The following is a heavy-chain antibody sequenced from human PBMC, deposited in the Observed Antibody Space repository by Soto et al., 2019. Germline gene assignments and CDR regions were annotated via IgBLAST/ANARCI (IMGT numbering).Heavy chain of an antibody. Sequence: QVQLVESGGGVVQPGRSLRLSCVASGFTLSNTGMHWVRQAPGKGLEWVAMISHDGSNTYYGDSVKDRFTISRDNSWNTLYLQMDSLRPEDTSVYYCAKDWGSSGWFNWFDPWGQGTLVTVSS. CDR3: AKDWGSSGWFNWFDP. V-gene: IGHV3-30*18. CDR2: ISHDGSNT. CDR1: GFTLSNTG. J-gene: IGHJ5*02. D-gene: IGHD6-19*01.